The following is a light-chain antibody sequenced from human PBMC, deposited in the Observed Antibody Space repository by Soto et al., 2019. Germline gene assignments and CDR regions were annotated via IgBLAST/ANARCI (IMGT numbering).Light chain of an antibody. Sequence: EIVLTQSPGTLSLSPGESATLSCRASQSVSYIYLAWYQQKPGQAPRLLIYDASSRATGIPDRFSGSGSGTDFTLTISGLEPEDFAVYYCHQYGTTPLTFGGGTKVEIK. CDR1: QSVSYIY. CDR2: DAS. CDR3: HQYGTTPLT. J-gene: IGKJ4*01. V-gene: IGKV3-20*01.